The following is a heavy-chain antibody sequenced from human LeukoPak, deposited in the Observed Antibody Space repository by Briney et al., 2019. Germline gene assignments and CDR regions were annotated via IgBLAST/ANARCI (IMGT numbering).Heavy chain of an antibody. V-gene: IGHV1-8*02. J-gene: IGHJ5*02. D-gene: IGHD3-10*01. CDR1: GYTFTNYD. CDR2: MNPTSGHT. CDR3: ARSPVGVRKKHDL. Sequence: ASVKVSCKASGYTFTNYDINWVRQATGQGLEWMGWMNPTSGHTGYVQKFQGRITMTRDTSVSTAYMELNSLTSEDTAVYYCARSPVGVRKKHDLWGQGTLVIVSS.